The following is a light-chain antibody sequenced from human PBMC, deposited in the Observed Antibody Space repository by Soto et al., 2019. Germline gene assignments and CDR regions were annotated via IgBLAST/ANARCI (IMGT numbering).Light chain of an antibody. CDR1: SSDIGGYNY. V-gene: IGLV2-11*01. J-gene: IGLJ1*01. CDR3: CSYAGTTHV. CDR2: DVS. Sequence: SALTQPPSVSGSPGQSVTISCTGTSSDIGGYNYVSWYQQLPGKAPKLMIYDVSKRPSGVPDRFSGSNSGNTASLTISGLQAEDEADYYCCSYAGTTHVFGTGTKVTVL.